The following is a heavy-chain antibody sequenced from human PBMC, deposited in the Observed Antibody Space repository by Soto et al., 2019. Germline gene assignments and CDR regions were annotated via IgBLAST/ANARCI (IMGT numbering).Heavy chain of an antibody. CDR1: GGSISPYY. CDR2: IYYSGST. CDR3: ARRYGGTFDY. V-gene: IGHV4-59*08. Sequence: SETLSLTCTVSGGSISPYYWSWIRQPPGKGLEWIGYIYYSGSTSYNPSLKSRLTISVDTSKNQFSLKLSSVTAADTAVYYCARRYGGTFDYWGQGTLVTVSS. D-gene: IGHD2-15*01. J-gene: IGHJ4*02.